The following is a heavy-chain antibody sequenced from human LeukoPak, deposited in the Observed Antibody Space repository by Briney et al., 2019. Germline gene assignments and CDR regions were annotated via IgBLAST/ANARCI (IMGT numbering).Heavy chain of an antibody. CDR1: GGSISRYY. D-gene: IGHD3-22*01. Sequence: SSETLSLTCTVSGGSISRYYWSWIRQPPGKGLEWIGNIYYSGSTNYNPSLKSRVTISVDKSKNQFSLKLSSVTAADTAVYYCARETYYYDSSGYYDYYGMDVWGQGTTVTVSS. CDR2: IYYSGST. V-gene: IGHV4-59*01. CDR3: ARETYYYDSSGYYDYYGMDV. J-gene: IGHJ6*02.